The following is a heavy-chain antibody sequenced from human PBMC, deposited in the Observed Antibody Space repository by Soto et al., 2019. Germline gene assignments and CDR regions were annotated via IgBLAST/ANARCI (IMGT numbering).Heavy chain of an antibody. CDR3: ARDQVAKWAPGSAMVNYYYGMDA. J-gene: IGHJ6*02. D-gene: IGHD5-18*01. Sequence: ASVKVSCKASGYTFTSYGISWVRQAPGQGLEWMGWISVDDGDTNYAQNFQGRVTMSTDTSTSTAYMEMRSLRSDDTAVYYCARDQVAKWAPGSAMVNYYYGMDARGQGTTVTVSS. CDR1: GYTFTSYG. V-gene: IGHV1-18*04. CDR2: ISVDDGDT.